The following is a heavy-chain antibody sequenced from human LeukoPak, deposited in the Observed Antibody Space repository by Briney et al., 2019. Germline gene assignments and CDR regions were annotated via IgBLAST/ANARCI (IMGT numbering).Heavy chain of an antibody. CDR2: MNPNSGNT. CDR3: ARDRAGITMVRGADFYYYYYMDV. J-gene: IGHJ6*03. CDR1: GYTLTSYD. D-gene: IGHD3-10*01. V-gene: IGHV1-8*01. Sequence: ASVKVSCKASGYTLTSYDINWVRQATGQGLEWMGWMNPNSGNTGYAQKFQGRVTMTRNTSISTAYMGLSSLRSEDTAVYYCARDRAGITMVRGADFYYYYYMDVWGKGTTVTISS.